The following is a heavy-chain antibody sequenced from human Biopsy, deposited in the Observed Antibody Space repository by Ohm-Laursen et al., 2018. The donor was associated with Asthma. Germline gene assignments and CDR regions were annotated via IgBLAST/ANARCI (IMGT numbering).Heavy chain of an antibody. D-gene: IGHD3-9*01. V-gene: IGHV1-3*04. Sequence: SVKVSCKASGYNFISFAIHWVRQAPGQRLEWMGWVNTGNGDTKYSQKFQGRVTITRDTSASTAYMELRSLRSEDTATYYCARTHYDFLTGQVKDVFGVWGQGTMVTVSS. J-gene: IGHJ3*01. CDR3: ARTHYDFLTGQVKDVFGV. CDR1: GYNFISFA. CDR2: VNTGNGDT.